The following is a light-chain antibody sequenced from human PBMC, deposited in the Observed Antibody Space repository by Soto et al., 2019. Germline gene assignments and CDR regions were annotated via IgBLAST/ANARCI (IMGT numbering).Light chain of an antibody. CDR2: GVS. CDR3: PPRSSWPQHH. CDR1: QSVSSN. V-gene: IGKV3-15*01. Sequence: ERIMTQSPATLSVSPGESATLSCRASQSVSSNLAWYQQKPGQAPRLLIYGVSTRATGIPARFSGSGSGTDFTLTISSLEPEDFAADYCPPRSSWPQHHFGQGSK. J-gene: IGKJ1*01.